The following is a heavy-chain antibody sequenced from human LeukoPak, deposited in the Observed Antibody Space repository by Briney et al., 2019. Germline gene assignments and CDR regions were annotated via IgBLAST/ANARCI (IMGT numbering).Heavy chain of an antibody. CDR2: IYYSGST. D-gene: IGHD1-26*01. CDR3: ARDHLNSGSYSYFDY. Sequence: SETLSLTCSVSGGSISSHYWTWIRQPPGKGLEWIGYIYYSGSTNYNPSLNGRVTISIDPSKNQFSLNLSSVTAADTAVYYCARDHLNSGSYSYFDYWGQGTLVTVSS. V-gene: IGHV4-59*11. CDR1: GGSISSHY. J-gene: IGHJ4*02.